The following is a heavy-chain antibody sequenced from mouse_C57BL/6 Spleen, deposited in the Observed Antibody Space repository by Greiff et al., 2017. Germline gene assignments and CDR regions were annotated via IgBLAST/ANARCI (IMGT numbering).Heavy chain of an antibody. J-gene: IGHJ3*01. CDR2: INSDGGST. D-gene: IGHD2-5*01. V-gene: IGHV5-2*01. Sequence: EVKLMESGGGLVQPGESLKLSCESNEYEFPSHDMSWVRKTPEKTLELVAAINSDGGSTYYPDTMERRFIISRDNTKKTLYLQMSSLRSEDTALYYCARYSNYGWFAYWGQGTLVTVSA. CDR1: EYEFPSHD. CDR3: ARYSNYGWFAY.